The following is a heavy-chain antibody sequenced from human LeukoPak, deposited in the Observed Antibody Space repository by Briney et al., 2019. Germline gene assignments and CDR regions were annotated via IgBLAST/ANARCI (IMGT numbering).Heavy chain of an antibody. CDR2: IYYSGST. V-gene: IGHV4-59*08. J-gene: IGHJ4*02. D-gene: IGHD5-18*01. CDR1: GGSISSYY. CDR3: ARLSIPGIQLWFDY. Sequence: SETLSLTCTVSGGSISSYYWSWIRQPPGKGLEWIGYIYYSGSTNYNPSLKSRVTISVDTSKNQFSLKLSSVTAADTAVYYSARLSIPGIQLWFDYWGQGTLVTVSS.